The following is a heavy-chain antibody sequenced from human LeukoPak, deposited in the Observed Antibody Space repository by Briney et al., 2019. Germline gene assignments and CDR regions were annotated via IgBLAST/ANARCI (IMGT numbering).Heavy chain of an antibody. D-gene: IGHD1-1*01. CDR2: IYNSGTT. CDR3: ARDRLEATGHWRIDV. Sequence: SETLSLTCTVSGGSFSSYYWTWIRQPAGKGLEWIGRIYNSGTTNYSPSLESRVTMSLDTSKNRFSLSLSSVTAADTAVYYCARDRLEATGHWRIDVWGRGTLVTVSS. J-gene: IGHJ2*01. CDR1: GGSFSSYY. V-gene: IGHV4-4*07.